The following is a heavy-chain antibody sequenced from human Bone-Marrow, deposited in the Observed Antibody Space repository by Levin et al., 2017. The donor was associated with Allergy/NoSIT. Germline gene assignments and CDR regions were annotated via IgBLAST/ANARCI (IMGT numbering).Heavy chain of an antibody. V-gene: IGHV3-21*01. Sequence: GESLKISCAASGFTFSSYSMNWVRQAPGKGLEWVSSISSSSSYIYYADSVKGRFTISRDNAKNSLYLQMNSLRAEDTAVYYCASSTPRPSGGGDYDWGQGTMVTVSS. CDR3: ASSTPRPSGGGDYD. CDR2: ISSSSSYI. D-gene: IGHD2-8*02. J-gene: IGHJ3*01. CDR1: GFTFSSYS.